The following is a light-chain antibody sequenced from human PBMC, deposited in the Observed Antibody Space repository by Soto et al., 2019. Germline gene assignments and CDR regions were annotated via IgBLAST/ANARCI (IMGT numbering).Light chain of an antibody. Sequence: EIVLTQSPATLSLSPGERATLSCRASQSVSSYFAWYQQKPGQAPRLLIYDASNRATGIPARFSGSGSGTDFTLTISSLEPEDFAVYYCQQRSHWPLTVGQGTKV. CDR1: QSVSSY. V-gene: IGKV3-11*01. J-gene: IGKJ1*01. CDR2: DAS. CDR3: QQRSHWPLT.